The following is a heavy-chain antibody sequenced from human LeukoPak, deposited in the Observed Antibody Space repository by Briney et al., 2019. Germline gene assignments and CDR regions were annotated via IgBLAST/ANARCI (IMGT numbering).Heavy chain of an antibody. CDR3: VKFGVDYDMGV. CDR1: GDSISGSY. J-gene: IGHJ6*02. CDR2: IHYSGRA. V-gene: IGHV4-59*01. Sequence: PSETLSLTCTVSGDSISGSYWTWVRQPPGQGLEGIGQIHYSGRADYNPSLKRRITISVDTSKNQMSLTLTSVTAADTAIYYCVKFGVDYDMGVWGQGTTVTVSS. D-gene: IGHD3-16*01.